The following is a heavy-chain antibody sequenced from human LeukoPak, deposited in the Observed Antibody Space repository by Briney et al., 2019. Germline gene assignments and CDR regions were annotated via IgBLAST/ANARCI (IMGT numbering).Heavy chain of an antibody. CDR1: GGSISSSSYD. J-gene: IGHJ4*02. V-gene: IGHV4-39*02. CDR2: IYYSRST. CDR3: AREPFGSRGLYHFDY. Sequence: SETLSLTCTVSGGSISSSSYDWGWIRQPPGKGLEWIGSIYYSRSTYYNPSLKSRVTISVDTPKNQFSLKLSSVTAADTAVYYCAREPFGSRGLYHFDYWGQGTLVTVSS. D-gene: IGHD2-15*01.